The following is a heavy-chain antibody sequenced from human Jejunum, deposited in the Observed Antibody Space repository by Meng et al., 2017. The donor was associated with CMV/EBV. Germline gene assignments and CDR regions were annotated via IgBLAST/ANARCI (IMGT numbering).Heavy chain of an antibody. J-gene: IGHJ4*02. D-gene: IGHD4-17*01. V-gene: IGHV4-38-2*01. Sequence: QVHLQGSGPGLVRPSETLSLTCAVSGDYISSGYYWGWIRQPPGKGLEWIASIYHNGNSHSNPSLKSRLTISVDTSKNQFSLSLISVTAADTGVYYCARHGDLPDFDYWGQGALVTVSS. CDR1: GDYISSGYY. CDR3: ARHGDLPDFDY. CDR2: IYHNGNS.